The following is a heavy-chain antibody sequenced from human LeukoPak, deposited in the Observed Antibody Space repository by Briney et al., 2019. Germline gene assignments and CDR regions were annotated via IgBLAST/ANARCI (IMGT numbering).Heavy chain of an antibody. J-gene: IGHJ4*02. V-gene: IGHV4-38-2*01. CDR2: IYHSGST. D-gene: IGHD4-17*01. CDR1: GYSISSGYS. Sequence: PSETLSLTCAVSGYSISSGYSWGWIRQPPGKGLEWIGSIYHSGSTYYNPSLKSRVTISLDTSKNQFSLNLSSVTAADTAVYYCARGLGDNGDYYFYYWGQGTLVTVSS. CDR3: ARGLGDNGDYYFYY.